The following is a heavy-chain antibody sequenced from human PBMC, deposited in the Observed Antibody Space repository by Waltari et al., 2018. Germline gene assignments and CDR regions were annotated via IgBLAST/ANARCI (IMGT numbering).Heavy chain of an antibody. CDR3: ARVEYSYGPYCFDS. CDR1: GFTFSSYW. Sequence: EVQLVESGGGLVQPGGSLRLSCEASGFTFSSYWMPWVSQAPGKGLVWVSRISSNEKTTTYADSVKGRFTISRDNAKNTLYLQMNSLRAEDTAVYYCARVEYSYGPYCFDSWGQGTPVTVSS. J-gene: IGHJ4*02. V-gene: IGHV3-74*01. D-gene: IGHD5-18*01. CDR2: ISSNEKTT.